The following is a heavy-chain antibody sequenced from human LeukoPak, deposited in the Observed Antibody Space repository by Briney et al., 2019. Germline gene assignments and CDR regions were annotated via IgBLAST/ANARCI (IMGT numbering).Heavy chain of an antibody. CDR2: IKNDGSST. Sequence: GGSLTLSCAASGFTFSRYWMHWVRQAPGKGLVWVSRIKNDGSSTSYADSVKGRFTISRDNAKNSLYLQMNSLRAEDTAVYYCARDYTGNWFDPWGQGTLVTVSS. V-gene: IGHV3-74*01. D-gene: IGHD3-16*01. CDR1: GFTFSRYW. J-gene: IGHJ5*02. CDR3: ARDYTGNWFDP.